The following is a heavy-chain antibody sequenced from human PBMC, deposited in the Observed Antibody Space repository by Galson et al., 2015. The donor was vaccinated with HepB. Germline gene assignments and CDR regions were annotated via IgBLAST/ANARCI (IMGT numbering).Heavy chain of an antibody. D-gene: IGHD1-26*01. Sequence: SLRLSCAASGFTFSSYGMHWVRQAPGKGLEWVAVILYDGSNRYYADSVKGRFTISRDNSKNTLYLQMNSLRAEDTAVYYCAKDETGIVGAFYYWGQGTLVTVSS. CDR3: AKDETGIVGAFYY. CDR1: GFTFSSYG. V-gene: IGHV3-30*18. CDR2: ILYDGSNR. J-gene: IGHJ4*02.